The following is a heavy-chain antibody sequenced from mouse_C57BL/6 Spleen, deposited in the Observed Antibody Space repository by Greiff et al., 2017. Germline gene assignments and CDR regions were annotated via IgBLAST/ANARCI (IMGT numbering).Heavy chain of an antibody. CDR3: TNLYYCGFDY. Sequence: VQLKESGAELVRPGASVTLSCKASGYTFTDYEMHWVKQTPVHGLEWIGAIDPETGGTAYNQKFKGKAILTADKSSSTAYMELRSLTSEDSAVYYCTNLYYCGFDYWGQGTTLTVSS. J-gene: IGHJ2*01. V-gene: IGHV1-15*01. CDR1: GYTFTDYE. D-gene: IGHD1-1*01. CDR2: IDPETGGT.